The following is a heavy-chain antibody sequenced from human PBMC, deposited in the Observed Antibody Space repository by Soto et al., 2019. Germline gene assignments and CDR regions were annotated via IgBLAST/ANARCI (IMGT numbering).Heavy chain of an antibody. J-gene: IGHJ4*02. V-gene: IGHV1-3*01. Sequence: GASVKVSFKSSAYRLTSYAMHWVRQAPRQRREWMGWINAGNGNTKYSQTFQGRVTINRDTSASTAYMELSSLRSEDTAVYSCARSIVVVTSLDYWRQGTLVTVSS. D-gene: IGHD2-21*02. CDR1: AYRLTSYA. CDR2: INAGNGNT. CDR3: ARSIVVVTSLDY.